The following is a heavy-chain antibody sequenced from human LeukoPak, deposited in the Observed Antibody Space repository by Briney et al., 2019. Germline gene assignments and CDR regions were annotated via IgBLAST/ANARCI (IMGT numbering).Heavy chain of an antibody. CDR3: AKDRQPYNWNNPHANDY. D-gene: IGHD1/OR15-1a*01. Sequence: GGSLKLSCAASGFIFSSFGMHWVRQAPGKGLEWVAYISYDANTKDYGDSVRGRFTISRDNSKSTLYLQMNSLRAEDTAVYYCAKDRQPYNWNNPHANDYWGQGTLVTVSS. V-gene: IGHV3-30*02. CDR2: ISYDANTK. J-gene: IGHJ4*02. CDR1: GFIFSSFG.